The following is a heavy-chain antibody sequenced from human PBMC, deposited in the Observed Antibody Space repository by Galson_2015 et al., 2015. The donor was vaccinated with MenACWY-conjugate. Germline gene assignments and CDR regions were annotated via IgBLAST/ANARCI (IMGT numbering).Heavy chain of an antibody. J-gene: IGHJ4*02. CDR3: ARDHIYCSSSRSCYPVFDY. CDR1: GSTFSIYS. V-gene: IGHV3-21*01. Sequence: SLRLSCAASGSTFSIYSMNWVRQAPGKGLKWISSISNDRRHIYYADSVTGRFTISRDNAKSSLHLQMNNLRVEDTAVYFCARDHIYCSSSRSCYPVFDYWGQGALVTVAS. CDR2: ISNDRRHI. D-gene: IGHD6-13*01.